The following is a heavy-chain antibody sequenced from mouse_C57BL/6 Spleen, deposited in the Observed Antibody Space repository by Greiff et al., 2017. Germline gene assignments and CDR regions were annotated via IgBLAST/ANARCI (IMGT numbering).Heavy chain of an antibody. D-gene: IGHD1-1*01. CDR1: GYTFTSYW. Sequence: QVQLQQPGAELVKPGASVKLSCKASGYTFTSYWMQWVKQRPGQGLEWIGEIDPSDRYTNYNQKFKGKATLTVDTSSSTAYMQRSSLTSEDSAVYCCARYYYGSSDLDYWGQGTTLTVSS. J-gene: IGHJ2*01. CDR2: IDPSDRYT. CDR3: ARYYYGSSDLDY. V-gene: IGHV1-50*01.